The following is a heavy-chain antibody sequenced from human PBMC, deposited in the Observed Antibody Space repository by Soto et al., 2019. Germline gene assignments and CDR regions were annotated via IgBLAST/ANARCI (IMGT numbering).Heavy chain of an antibody. Sequence: GGSLRLSCAASGFTFSSYWMHWVRQAPGKGLVWVSRINSDGSSTSYADSVKGRFTTSRDNAKNTLYLQMNSLRAEDTAVYYCARDDYDFWSGYTGYGMDVWGQGTTVTVSS. V-gene: IGHV3-74*01. CDR2: INSDGSST. CDR3: ARDDYDFWSGYTGYGMDV. D-gene: IGHD3-3*01. CDR1: GFTFSSYW. J-gene: IGHJ6*02.